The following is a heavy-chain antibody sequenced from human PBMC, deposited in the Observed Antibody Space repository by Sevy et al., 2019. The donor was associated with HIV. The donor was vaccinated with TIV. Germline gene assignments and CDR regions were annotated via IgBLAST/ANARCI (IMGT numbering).Heavy chain of an antibody. CDR2: IYSDGNT. CDR3: ARGLILEWSWYGMDV. Sequence: GGSLRLSCAASGFTVSSNYMSWVRQAPGKGLEWVSVIYSDGNTYYADSVKGRFTISRDNSKNTLCLQMNSLRAEDTAVYYCARGLILEWSWYGMDVWGQGTTVTVSS. CDR1: GFTVSSNY. V-gene: IGHV3-53*01. D-gene: IGHD3-3*01. J-gene: IGHJ6*02.